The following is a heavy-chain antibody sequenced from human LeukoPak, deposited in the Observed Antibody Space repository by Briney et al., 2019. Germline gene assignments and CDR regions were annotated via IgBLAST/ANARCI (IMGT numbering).Heavy chain of an antibody. CDR2: IYYTGTT. CDR3: ARVNSAWYGALDY. Sequence: SETLSLTCTVSGGSISSYYWSWIRQPPGKGLEWIGYIYYTGTTNYNPSLNSRVTISVDTSKNQFSLKLSSVTAADTAVYYCARVNSAWYGALDYWGQGTMVTVSS. D-gene: IGHD6-19*01. V-gene: IGHV4-59*01. J-gene: IGHJ4*02. CDR1: GGSISSYY.